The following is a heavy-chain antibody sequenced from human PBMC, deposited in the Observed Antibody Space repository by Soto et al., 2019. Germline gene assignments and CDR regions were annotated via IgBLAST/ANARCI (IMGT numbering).Heavy chain of an antibody. Sequence: GGSLRLSCAASGFTFSSYGMHWVRQAPGKGLEWVAVIWYDGSNKYYADSVKGRLTIPRDNSKNTLYLQMNSLRAEDTAVYYCARSLGYYDFWSGSRYYYYGMDVWGQGTTVTVSS. V-gene: IGHV3-33*01. CDR2: IWYDGSNK. J-gene: IGHJ6*02. D-gene: IGHD3-3*01. CDR1: GFTFSSYG. CDR3: ARSLGYYDFWSGSRYYYYGMDV.